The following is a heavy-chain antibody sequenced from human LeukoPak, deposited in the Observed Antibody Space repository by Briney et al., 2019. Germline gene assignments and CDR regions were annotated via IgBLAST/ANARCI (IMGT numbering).Heavy chain of an antibody. Sequence: ASVKVSCKASGYTFTSYDINWVRQATGQGLEWMGWMNPNSGNTGYAQKFQGRVTMTRNTSISTAYMELSSLRAEDTAVYYCARGFGYSSGWYYFDYWGQGTLVTVSS. D-gene: IGHD6-19*01. V-gene: IGHV1-8*01. J-gene: IGHJ4*02. CDR2: MNPNSGNT. CDR1: GYTFTSYD. CDR3: ARGFGYSSGWYYFDY.